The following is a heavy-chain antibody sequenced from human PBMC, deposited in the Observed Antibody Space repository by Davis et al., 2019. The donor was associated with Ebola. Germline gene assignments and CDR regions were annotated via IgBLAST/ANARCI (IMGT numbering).Heavy chain of an antibody. Sequence: GGSLRLSCAASGFTFSTYGMHWVRQAPGKGLEWVAVISYDGSNAHYADSVKGRFTISRDNSKNTQYLEMNRLRAEDTAVYYCARNSITKFNWLGPWGQGALVTVSS. CDR2: ISYDGSNA. CDR1: GFTFSTYG. D-gene: IGHD1-14*01. V-gene: IGHV3-30*03. J-gene: IGHJ5*02. CDR3: ARNSITKFNWLGP.